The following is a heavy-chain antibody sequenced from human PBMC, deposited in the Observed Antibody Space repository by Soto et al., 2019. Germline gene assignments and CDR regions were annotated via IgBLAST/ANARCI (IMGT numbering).Heavy chain of an antibody. CDR3: VKGEYYYDSSGYNPFYS. V-gene: IGHV3-64D*06. D-gene: IGHD3-22*01. CDR2: ISTNGGST. Sequence: GSLRLSCSASGFTFSSYAMHGVRQAPGKGLEYVSSISTNGGSTHYADSVKGRFTISRDNSKNTQYLQMSSLRADDTAVYYCVKGEYYYDSSGYNPFYSLCQRTLLTVS. J-gene: IGHJ4*02. CDR1: GFTFSSYA.